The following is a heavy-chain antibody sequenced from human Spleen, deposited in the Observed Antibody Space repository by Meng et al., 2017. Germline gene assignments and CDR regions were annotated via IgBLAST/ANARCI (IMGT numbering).Heavy chain of an antibody. J-gene: IGHJ6*02. CDR3: ARWYCTRTSCPYYYYGMDV. CDR1: GFTFSSYA. Sequence: GGSLRLSCAASGFTFSSYAMSWVRQAPGKGLEWVSGISGSGGSTYYADSVKGRFTISRDNSKNTLYLQMNSLRAEDTAVYYCARWYCTRTSCPYYYYGMDVWGQGTMVTVSS. V-gene: IGHV3-23*01. CDR2: ISGSGGST. D-gene: IGHD2-2*01.